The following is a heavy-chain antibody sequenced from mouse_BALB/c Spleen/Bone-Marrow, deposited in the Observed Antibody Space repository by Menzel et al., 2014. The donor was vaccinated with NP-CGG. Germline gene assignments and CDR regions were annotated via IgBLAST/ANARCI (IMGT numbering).Heavy chain of an antibody. V-gene: IGHV14-4*02. CDR1: GFNIKDYY. J-gene: IGHJ4*01. CDR2: IDPENGDA. D-gene: IGHD2-1*01. Sequence: VQLQQSGAELVRSGASVKLSCTASGFNIKDYYMHWVKQRPEQGLEWIGWIDPENGDAEYAPKFRGKATMTADTSSNTAYLQLSSLTSEDTAVYYCNGNCYAMDYWGQGTSVTVSS. CDR3: NGNCYAMDY.